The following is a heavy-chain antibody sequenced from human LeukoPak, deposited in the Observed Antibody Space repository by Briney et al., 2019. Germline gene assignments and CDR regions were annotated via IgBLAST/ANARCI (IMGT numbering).Heavy chain of an antibody. D-gene: IGHD1-14*01. CDR3: AEGGEPY. CDR1: GFTFSTYG. V-gene: IGHV3-30*03. CDR2: VSYDESSI. Sequence: GRSLRLSCAASGFTFSTYGMHWVRQAPGKGLEWVAVVSYDESSIYYADSVKGRFTISRDNSKNTLYLQMNSLRSEDTAVYYCAEGGEPYWGQGTLVTVSS. J-gene: IGHJ4*02.